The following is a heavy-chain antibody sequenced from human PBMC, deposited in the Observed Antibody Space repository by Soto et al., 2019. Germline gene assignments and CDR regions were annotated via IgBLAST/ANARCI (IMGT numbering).Heavy chain of an antibody. J-gene: IGHJ6*01. Sequence: SVMVFWTAAQDTFSSYAISWVRQSPGQRLELMGGIIPIVGTANYAQKSQVRNPITAYDSTSAAYIGLSSLKSEDPAVYYCARDPRGNTSTGYYNNHGMHVWGLGTTVPVYS. CDR2: IIPIVGTA. V-gene: IGHV1-69*13. CDR3: ARDPRGNTSTGYYNNHGMHV. D-gene: IGHD2-15*01. CDR1: QDTFSSYA.